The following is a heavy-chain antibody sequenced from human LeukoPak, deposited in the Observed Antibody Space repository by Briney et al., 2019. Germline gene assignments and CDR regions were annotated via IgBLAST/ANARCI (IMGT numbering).Heavy chain of an antibody. J-gene: IGHJ3*02. Sequence: GGSLRLSCEVSGFTFNDYAMAWVRHTPGKGLEWVSSITASGGSTYNADSVEGRFTISRDNSKDTLYLQMNSLRAEDTALYYCAKGVSGYYFADDAFDIWGQGTMVTVSS. CDR3: AKGVSGYYFADDAFDI. CDR1: GFTFNDYA. CDR2: ITASGGST. V-gene: IGHV3-23*01. D-gene: IGHD3-22*01.